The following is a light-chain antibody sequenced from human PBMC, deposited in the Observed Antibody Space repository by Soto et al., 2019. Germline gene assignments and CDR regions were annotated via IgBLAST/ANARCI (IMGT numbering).Light chain of an antibody. CDR3: QQYGSSPWT. CDR2: GAA. CDR1: QSVYSSY. Sequence: EIVLTQSPGTLSLSPGERATLSCRASQSVYSSYLAWYQQKPGQAPRLLIYGAASRATSIPARLSGSGSGTDFTLTISRLEPEDSAVYYCQQYGSSPWTFGQGTKVEI. V-gene: IGKV3-20*01. J-gene: IGKJ1*01.